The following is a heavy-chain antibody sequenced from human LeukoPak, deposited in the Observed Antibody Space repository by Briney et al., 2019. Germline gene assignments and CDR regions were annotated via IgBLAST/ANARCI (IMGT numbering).Heavy chain of an antibody. CDR2: ISSSSSYI. CDR1: ESTFSSYI. D-gene: IGHD3-9*01. Sequence: PGRSLVLSKAASESTFSSYIMNWVHQAPGEVLEWVSSISSSSSYIYYADSVKGRFTISRDNAKNAQYLQMNSLRAEDTVVYYYAKDSSRYFDWLLFPNWGQGTLVTVSS. V-gene: IGHV3-21*01. CDR3: AKDSSRYFDWLLFPN. J-gene: IGHJ4*02.